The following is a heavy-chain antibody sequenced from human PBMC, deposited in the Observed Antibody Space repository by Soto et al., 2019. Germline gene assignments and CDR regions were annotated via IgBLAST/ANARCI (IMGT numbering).Heavy chain of an antibody. Sequence: PSETLSLTCTVSCGSISSCGYYWSWIRQHPGKGLEWIGYIYYSGSTYYNPSLKSRVTISVDPSKNQFSLKLSAVTAPDTAVYYCARVRTTTVADYYGDYWGQGTMVTVSS. J-gene: IGHJ4*02. V-gene: IGHV4-31*03. CDR1: CGSISSCGYY. CDR3: ARVRTTTVADYYGDY. CDR2: IYYSGST. D-gene: IGHD3-10*01.